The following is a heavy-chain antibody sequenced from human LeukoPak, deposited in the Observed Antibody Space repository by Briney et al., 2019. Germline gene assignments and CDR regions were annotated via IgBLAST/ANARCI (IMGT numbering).Heavy chain of an antibody. D-gene: IGHD6-19*01. CDR1: GGSFSGYY. V-gene: IGHV4-34*01. J-gene: IGHJ4*02. CDR3: ARLITVAGTDY. Sequence: SETLSLTCAVYGGSFSGYYWSWIRQPPGKGLEWIGEINHSGSTNYNPSLKSRVTISVDTSKNQFSLKLSSVTAADTAVYYCARLITVAGTDYWGQGTLVTVSS. CDR2: INHSGST.